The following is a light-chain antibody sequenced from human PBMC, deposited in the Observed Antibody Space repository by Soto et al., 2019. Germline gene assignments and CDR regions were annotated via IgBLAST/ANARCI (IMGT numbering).Light chain of an antibody. CDR1: QSVSSSY. V-gene: IGKV3-20*01. Sequence: EIVLAQSPGTLSLSPGERATLSCRASQSVSSSYLAWYQQKPGQAPRLLIYGVSSRATGIPDRFSGSGSGADFTLTISTLEPEDFAVYYCQQYGGSPDTFGQGTKLEIK. J-gene: IGKJ2*01. CDR2: GVS. CDR3: QQYGGSPDT.